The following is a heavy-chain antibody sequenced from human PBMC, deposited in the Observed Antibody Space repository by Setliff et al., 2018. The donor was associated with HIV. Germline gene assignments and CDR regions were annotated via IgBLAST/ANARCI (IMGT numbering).Heavy chain of an antibody. J-gene: IGHJ4*02. CDR1: GFTFSSYA. V-gene: IGHV3-23*01. D-gene: IGHD6-13*01. Sequence: GGSLRLSCAASGFTFSSYAMRWVRQAPGKRLQWVSVISDVGGNAASTYYAGSVKGRFTISRDNSKNTLYLQMNSLRAEDTAVYYCAKKLSPAAGYFDYWGQGTLVTVSS. CDR2: ISDVGGNAAST. CDR3: AKKLSPAAGYFDY.